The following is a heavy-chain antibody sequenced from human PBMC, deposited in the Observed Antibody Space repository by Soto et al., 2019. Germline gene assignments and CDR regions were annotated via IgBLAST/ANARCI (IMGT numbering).Heavy chain of an antibody. Sequence: GGSLRLSCAASGFTFSSYAMHWVRQAPGKGLEWVAVISYDGSNKYYADSVKGRFTISRDNSKNTLYLQMNSLRAEDTAVYYCARAWFGESMDVWGQGTTVTASS. CDR1: GFTFSSYA. CDR3: ARAWFGESMDV. J-gene: IGHJ6*02. V-gene: IGHV3-30-3*01. D-gene: IGHD3-10*01. CDR2: ISYDGSNK.